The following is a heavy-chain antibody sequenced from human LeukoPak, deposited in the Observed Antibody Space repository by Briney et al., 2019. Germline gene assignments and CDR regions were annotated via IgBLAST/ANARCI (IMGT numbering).Heavy chain of an antibody. CDR2: IWYDGSNK. J-gene: IGHJ4*02. Sequence: GGSLRLSCAASGFTFSSYGMHWVRQAPGKGLEWVAVIWYDGSNKYYADSVKGRFTISRDNSKNTLYLQMNSLRAEDTAVYYCARDFGGGLPLSIVVVPAAPFDYWGQGTLVTVSS. D-gene: IGHD2-2*01. V-gene: IGHV3-33*01. CDR3: ARDFGGGLPLSIVVVPAAPFDY. CDR1: GFTFSSYG.